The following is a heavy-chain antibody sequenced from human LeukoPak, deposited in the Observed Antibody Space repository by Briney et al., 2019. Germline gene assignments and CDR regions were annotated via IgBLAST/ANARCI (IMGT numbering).Heavy chain of an antibody. CDR2: IYHSGST. CDR3: ARDSPIAVAVFDY. V-gene: IGHV4-38-2*02. Sequence: PSETLSLTCAVSGYSISSGYYWGWIRQPPGKGLEWIGSIYHSGSTYYNPSLKSRVTISVDTSKNQFSLKLSSVTAADTAVYYCARDSPIAVAVFDYWGQGTLVTVSS. D-gene: IGHD6-19*01. J-gene: IGHJ4*02. CDR1: GYSISSGYY.